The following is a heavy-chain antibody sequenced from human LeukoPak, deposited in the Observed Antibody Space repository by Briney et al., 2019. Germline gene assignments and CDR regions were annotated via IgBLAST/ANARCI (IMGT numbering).Heavy chain of an antibody. J-gene: IGHJ4*02. Sequence: GGSLKLSCAASEFTFSSYEMNWVRQAPGKGPEMVSYISSSGDTIYYADSVKGRFTISRDNAKNSLYLQLNSLRAEDTAVYYCARVPRSSRIPIFRWGQGTLVTVSS. CDR2: ISSSGDTI. CDR1: EFTFSSYE. D-gene: IGHD3-3*01. CDR3: ARVPRSSRIPIFR. V-gene: IGHV3-48*03.